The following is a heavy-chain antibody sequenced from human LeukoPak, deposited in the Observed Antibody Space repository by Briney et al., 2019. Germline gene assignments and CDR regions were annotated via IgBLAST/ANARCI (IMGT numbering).Heavy chain of an antibody. Sequence: SETLSLTCTVSGGSISSSNYYWGWIRRPPGKGLEWIGSIYYSGSTYYNPSLKSRVTISVDTSKNQFSLKVRSVTAADTAVYYCGRQWLRLTNWFDPWGQGTLVTVSS. CDR3: GRQWLRLTNWFDP. V-gene: IGHV4-39*01. CDR1: GGSISSSNYY. J-gene: IGHJ5*02. D-gene: IGHD5-12*01. CDR2: IYYSGST.